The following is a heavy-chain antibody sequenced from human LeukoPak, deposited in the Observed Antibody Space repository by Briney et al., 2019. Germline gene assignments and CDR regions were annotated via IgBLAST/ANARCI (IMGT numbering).Heavy chain of an antibody. D-gene: IGHD1-26*01. CDR2: ISSSSSYI. J-gene: IGHJ3*02. V-gene: IGHV3-21*01. CDR1: GFTFSSYS. CDR3: ARNSGSYSAEDAFDI. Sequence: GGSLRLSRAASGFTFSSYSMNWVRQAPGKGLEWVSSISSSSSYIYYADSVKGRFTISRDNAKNSLYLQMNSLRAEDTAVYYCARNSGSYSAEDAFDIWGQGTMVTVSS.